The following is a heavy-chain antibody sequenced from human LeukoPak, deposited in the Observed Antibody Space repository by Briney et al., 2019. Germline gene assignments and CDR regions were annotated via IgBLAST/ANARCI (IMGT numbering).Heavy chain of an antibody. Sequence: PSETLSLTCAVYGGSFSGYYWRWIRQPPGKGLEWIGEITHSGSTNYNPYLQSQMTLSVDTSNNQFSLKLSSLTASDPALDYRARGRGWLRPFDYWGQGTLVTVSS. CDR2: ITHSGST. CDR3: ARGRGWLRPFDY. V-gene: IGHV4-34*01. CDR1: GGSFSGYY. J-gene: IGHJ4*01. D-gene: IGHD5-12*01.